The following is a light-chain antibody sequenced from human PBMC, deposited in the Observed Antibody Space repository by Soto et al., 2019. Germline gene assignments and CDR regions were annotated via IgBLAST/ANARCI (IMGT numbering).Light chain of an antibody. Sequence: DIRMTQSPSTLSSSIGDRVTITCRASHSLNGRLAWYRQRPGHAPDLLIYDFSTLETGVPYRFSGTGSETEFPLTINSLQPDDFATYYCQKYNYDSKFGPGTTVEIK. CDR1: HSLNGR. V-gene: IGKV1-5*01. CDR3: QKYNYDSK. J-gene: IGKJ1*01. CDR2: DFS.